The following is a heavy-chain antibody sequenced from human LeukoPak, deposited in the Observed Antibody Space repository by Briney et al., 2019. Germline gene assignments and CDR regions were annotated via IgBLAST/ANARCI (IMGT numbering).Heavy chain of an antibody. J-gene: IGHJ4*02. CDR3: ASGPPSETAPIDS. V-gene: IGHV1-3*01. CDR1: GYSFTSYA. CDR2: INAGNGNT. Sequence: ASVKVSCTASGYSFTSYAMHWVRQAPGQRLEWMGWINAGNGNTKYSQKFQGRVTITRDTSASTAYMELSSLRSEDTAVYYCASGPPSETAPIDSWGQGTLVTVSS.